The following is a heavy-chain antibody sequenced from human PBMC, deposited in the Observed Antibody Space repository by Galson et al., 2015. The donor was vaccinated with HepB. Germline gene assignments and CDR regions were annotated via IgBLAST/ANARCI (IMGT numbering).Heavy chain of an antibody. D-gene: IGHD3-22*01. CDR1: GYTFINYD. V-gene: IGHV1-18*01. Sequence: SVKVSCKASGYTFINYDIHWVRQAPGQGLEWMGWISAYNGNTNYALKLQGRVTMTTDTSTSTAYMELRSLRSDDTAVYYCARVTYDSDSRAYFAYWGQGTLVTVSS. J-gene: IGHJ4*02. CDR3: ARVTYDSDSRAYFAY. CDR2: ISAYNGNT.